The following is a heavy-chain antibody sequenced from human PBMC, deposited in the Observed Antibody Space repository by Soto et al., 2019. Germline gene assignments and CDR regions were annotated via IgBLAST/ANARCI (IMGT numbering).Heavy chain of an antibody. D-gene: IGHD2-8*01. Sequence: ASVKVSCRASGYTFTNHGISWVRQAPGQGLEWLGWISGHNGNTKYAQRLKGRVTMTADTSTSTAYMELRSLRSDDTAVYYCARDLYPLAYYFDFWGQGTLVTVSS. CDR1: GYTFTNHG. CDR3: ARDLYPLAYYFDF. V-gene: IGHV1-18*04. J-gene: IGHJ4*02. CDR2: ISGHNGNT.